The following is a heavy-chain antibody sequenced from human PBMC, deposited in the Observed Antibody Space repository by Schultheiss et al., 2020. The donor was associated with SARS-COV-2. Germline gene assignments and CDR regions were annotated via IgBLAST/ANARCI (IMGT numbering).Heavy chain of an antibody. Sequence: GGSLRLSCAASGFTFDDYAMHWVRQTPGKGLEWVSAISGSGGSTYYADSVKGRFTISRDNSKNTLYLQMNSLRAEDTAVYYCAKHPYCGGDCYSDWFDPWGQGTLVTVSS. V-gene: IGHV3-23*01. J-gene: IGHJ5*02. CDR2: ISGSGGST. CDR3: AKHPYCGGDCYSDWFDP. D-gene: IGHD2-21*02. CDR1: GFTFDDYA.